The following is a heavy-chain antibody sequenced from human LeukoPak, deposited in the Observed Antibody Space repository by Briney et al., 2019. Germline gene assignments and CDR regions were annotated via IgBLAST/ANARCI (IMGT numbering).Heavy chain of an antibody. CDR1: GYTFTSYG. J-gene: IGHJ4*02. D-gene: IGHD5-24*01. Sequence: ASVKVSCKASGYTFTSYGISWVRQAPGQGLEWMGWISAYNGNTNYAQKLQGRVTMTTGTSTSTAYMELRSLRSDDTAVYYCARHPDGYNYYYFDYWGQGTLVTVSS. CDR3: ARHPDGYNYYYFDY. V-gene: IGHV1-18*01. CDR2: ISAYNGNT.